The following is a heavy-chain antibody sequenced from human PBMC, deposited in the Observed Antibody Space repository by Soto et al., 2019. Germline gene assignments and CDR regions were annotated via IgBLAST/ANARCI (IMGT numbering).Heavy chain of an antibody. CDR1: GYSFTSYW. J-gene: IGHJ6*02. V-gene: IGHV5-10-1*01. D-gene: IGHD1-1*01. CDR2: IDPSDSYT. Sequence: RGESLKISCKGSGYSFTSYWISWVRQMPGKGLEWMGRIDPSDSYTNYSPSFQGHVTISADKSISTAYLQWSSLKASDTAMYYCASPAPGGMDVWCQGTTVTVSS. CDR3: ASPAPGGMDV.